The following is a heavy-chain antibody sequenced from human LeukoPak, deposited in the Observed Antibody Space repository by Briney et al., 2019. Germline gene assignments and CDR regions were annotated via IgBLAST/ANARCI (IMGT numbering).Heavy chain of an antibody. CDR2: IYTSGST. V-gene: IGHV4-61*02. J-gene: IGHJ6*03. CDR1: GGSISSSSYY. Sequence: SETLSLTCTVSGGSISSSSYYWGWIRQPPGKGLEWIERIYTSGSTNYNPSLKSRVTISVDTSKNQFSLKLSSVTAADTAVYYCASQEVPAAGDPYYYYYMDVWGKGTTVTVSS. D-gene: IGHD2-2*01. CDR3: ASQEVPAAGDPYYYYYMDV.